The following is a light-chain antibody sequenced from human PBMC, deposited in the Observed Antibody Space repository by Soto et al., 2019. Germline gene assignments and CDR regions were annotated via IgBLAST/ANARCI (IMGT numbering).Light chain of an antibody. CDR3: QNYGSSSLT. Sequence: VSQSVSSNLAWYQQKXGQAPRLLIYGASXRANGIPARFSGSGSGTEFTLTISRLETEDFTVYYCQNYGSSSLTFCGRTKTDIK. CDR2: GAS. J-gene: IGKJ4*02. V-gene: IGKV3-15*01. CDR1: QSVSSN.